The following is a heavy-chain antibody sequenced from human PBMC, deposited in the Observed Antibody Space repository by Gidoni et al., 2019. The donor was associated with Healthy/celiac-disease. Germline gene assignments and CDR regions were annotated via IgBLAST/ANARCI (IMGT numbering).Heavy chain of an antibody. CDR3: TEEVMVRGVITN. CDR2: IKSKTDGGTT. J-gene: IGHJ4*02. V-gene: IGHV3-15*01. CDR1: GFTFSNAW. Sequence: EVQLVESVGGLVKPGGSLSLSCAASGFTFSNAWMSWVRQAPGKGLEWVGRIKSKTDGGTTDYAAPVKGRFTISRDDSKNTLYLQMNSLKTEDTAVYYCTEEVMVRGVITNWGQGTLVTVSS. D-gene: IGHD3-10*01.